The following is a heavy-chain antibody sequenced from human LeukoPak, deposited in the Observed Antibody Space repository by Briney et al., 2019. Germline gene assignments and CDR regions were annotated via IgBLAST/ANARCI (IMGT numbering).Heavy chain of an antibody. CDR3: ARTLVVVVASNWFDP. V-gene: IGHV3-23*01. CDR2: ISGSGGST. J-gene: IGHJ5*02. Sequence: GGSLRLSCAASGFTFSSYSMNWVRQAPGKGLEWVSAISGSGGSTYYADSVKGRFTISRDNSKNTLYLQMNSLRAEDTAVYYCARTLVVVVASNWFDPWGQGTLVTVSS. D-gene: IGHD2-15*01. CDR1: GFTFSSYS.